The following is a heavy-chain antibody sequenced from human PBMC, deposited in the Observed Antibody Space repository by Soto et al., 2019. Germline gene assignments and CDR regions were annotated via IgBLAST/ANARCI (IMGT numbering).Heavy chain of an antibody. Sequence: PSETLSLTCTVSCGSISSYYWSWIRQPPGKGLEWIGYIYYSGSTNYNPSLKSRVTISVDTSKNQFSLKLSSVTAADTAVYYCARARGVRFLEWSFDYWGQGTLVTVSS. CDR2: IYYSGST. D-gene: IGHD3-3*01. J-gene: IGHJ4*02. V-gene: IGHV4-59*01. CDR3: ARARGVRFLEWSFDY. CDR1: CGSISSYY.